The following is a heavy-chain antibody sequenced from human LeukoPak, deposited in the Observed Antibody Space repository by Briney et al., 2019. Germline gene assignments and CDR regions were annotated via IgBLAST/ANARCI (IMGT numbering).Heavy chain of an antibody. CDR3: ARAVPGYGGFAYYYYYGMDV. CDR1: GGSISSYY. V-gene: IGHV4-4*07. D-gene: IGHD4-23*01. J-gene: IGHJ6*02. Sequence: SETLSLTCTVSGGSISSYYWSWIRQPAGKGLEWIGRIYTSGSTNYNPSLKSRVTMSVDTSKNQFSLKLSSVTAADTAVYYCARAVPGYGGFAYYYYYGMDVWGQGTTVTVSS. CDR2: IYTSGST.